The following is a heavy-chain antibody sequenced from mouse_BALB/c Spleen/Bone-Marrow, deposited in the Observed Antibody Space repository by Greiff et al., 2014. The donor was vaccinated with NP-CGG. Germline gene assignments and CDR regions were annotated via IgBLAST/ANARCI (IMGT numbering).Heavy chain of an antibody. Sequence: VQLQQSDAELVKPGASVKISCKASGYTFTDHAIHWVKQKPEQGLEWIGYISPGTGNIKYNEKFKDKVTLTADKSSSTAYMQLNSLTSEDSTVYFCNYYGNTFDYWGQGTTLTVSS. CDR3: NYYGNTFDY. D-gene: IGHD1-1*01. CDR2: ISPGTGNI. J-gene: IGHJ2*01. CDR1: GYTFTDHA. V-gene: IGHV1S53*02.